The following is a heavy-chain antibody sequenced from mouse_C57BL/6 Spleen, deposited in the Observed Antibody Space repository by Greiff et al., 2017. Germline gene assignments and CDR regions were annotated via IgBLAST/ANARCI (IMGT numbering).Heavy chain of an antibody. V-gene: IGHV1-64*01. CDR3: ASSYYYGSSGGDY. D-gene: IGHD1-1*01. CDR1: GYTFTSYW. Sequence: VQLQQPGAELVKPGASVKLSCKASGYTFTSYWMHWVKQRPGQGLEWIGMIHPNSGSTNYNEKFKSKATLTVDKSSSTAYMQLSSLTSEDSAVYYCASSYYYGSSGGDYWGQGTSVTVSS. J-gene: IGHJ4*01. CDR2: IHPNSGST.